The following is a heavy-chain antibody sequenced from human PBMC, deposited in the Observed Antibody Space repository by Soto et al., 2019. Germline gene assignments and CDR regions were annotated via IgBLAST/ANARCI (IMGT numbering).Heavy chain of an antibody. J-gene: IGHJ4*02. Sequence: QVPLVESGGGVVQPGRSLRLSCAASGFTFSSYAMHWVRQAPGKGLEWVAVIAYDGRNKYYADSVKGRFTISRDNSKTTLYLQMNSLRIEDTAVYYCARELERVFDYWGQGTLVTVSS. D-gene: IGHD1-1*01. V-gene: IGHV3-30*04. CDR2: IAYDGRNK. CDR1: GFTFSSYA. CDR3: ARELERVFDY.